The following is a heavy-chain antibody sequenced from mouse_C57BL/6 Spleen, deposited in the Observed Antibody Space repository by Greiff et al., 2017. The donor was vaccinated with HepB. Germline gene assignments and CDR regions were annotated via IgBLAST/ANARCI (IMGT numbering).Heavy chain of an antibody. CDR1: GYAFSSSW. CDR2: IYPGDGDT. J-gene: IGHJ4*01. CDR3: ARGLGGD. D-gene: IGHD3-3*01. Sequence: VKLQESGPELVKPGASVKISCKASGYAFSSSWMNWVKQRPGKGLEWIGRIYPGDGDTNYNGKFKGKATLTADKSSSTAYMQLSSLTSEDSAVYFCARGLGGDWGQGTSVTVSS. V-gene: IGHV1-82*01.